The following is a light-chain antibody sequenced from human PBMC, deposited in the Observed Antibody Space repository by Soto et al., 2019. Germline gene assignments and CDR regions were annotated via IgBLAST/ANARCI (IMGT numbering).Light chain of an antibody. V-gene: IGKV1-39*01. J-gene: IGKJ4*01. CDR2: AAS. Sequence: DIQMTQSPSSLSASVGDRVTIPCRASQSIDTYLNWYQQKPGKASKLLIYAASSLQSGVPSRFSGSGSGTDFTLTISNLQPEDFATYYCQQLNSYPLTFGGGTKVDIK. CDR1: QSIDTY. CDR3: QQLNSYPLT.